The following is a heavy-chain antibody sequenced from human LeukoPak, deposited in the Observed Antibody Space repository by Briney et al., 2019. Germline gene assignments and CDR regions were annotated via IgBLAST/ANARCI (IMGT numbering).Heavy chain of an antibody. D-gene: IGHD4-17*01. CDR2: ISSSSSYI. CDR3: ARDHLDYGDYEDDY. Sequence: GGSLRLSCAASGFTFSNYGMSWVRQAPGKGLEWVSSISSSSSYIYYADSVKGRFTISRDNAKNSLYLQMNSLRAEDTAVYYCARDHLDYGDYEDDYWGQGTLVTVSS. CDR1: GFTFSNYG. J-gene: IGHJ4*02. V-gene: IGHV3-21*01.